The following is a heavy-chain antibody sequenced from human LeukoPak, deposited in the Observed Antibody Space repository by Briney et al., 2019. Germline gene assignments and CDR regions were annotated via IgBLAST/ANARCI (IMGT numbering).Heavy chain of an antibody. Sequence: PSETLSLTCTVSGGSISSYYWSWIRQPPGKGLEWIGYIYYSGSTNYNPSLKSRVTISVDTSKNQFSLKLSSVTAADTVVYYCARVLTSTAAALSHYYYYYMDVWGKGTMVTVSS. J-gene: IGHJ6*03. CDR1: GGSISSYY. CDR2: IYYSGST. V-gene: IGHV4-59*01. D-gene: IGHD6-13*01. CDR3: ARVLTSTAAALSHYYYYYMDV.